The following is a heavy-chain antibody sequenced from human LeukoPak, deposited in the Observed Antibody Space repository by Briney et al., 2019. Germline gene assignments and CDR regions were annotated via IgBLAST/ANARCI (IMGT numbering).Heavy chain of an antibody. D-gene: IGHD6-13*01. CDR3: ARVSSWYCWFDP. CDR2: INHSGST. Sequence: SETLSLTCAVYGGSFSGYYWSWIRQPPGKGLEWIGEINHSGSTNYNPSLKSRVTISVDTSKNQFSLKLGSVTAADTAVHYCARVSSWYCWFDPWGQGTLVTVSS. CDR1: GGSFSGYY. V-gene: IGHV4-34*01. J-gene: IGHJ5*02.